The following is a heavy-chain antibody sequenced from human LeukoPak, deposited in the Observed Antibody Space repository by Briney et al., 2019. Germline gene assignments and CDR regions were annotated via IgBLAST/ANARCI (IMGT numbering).Heavy chain of an antibody. CDR3: AGGRWDVVVPAAIDY. D-gene: IGHD2-2*01. CDR2: IYSGGST. CDR1: GFTVSSLH. Sequence: GGSVTLSCGACGFTVSSLHMRWLRQAPGKGVEWGSVIYSGGSTYYADSVKGRFTISRDNSKNTLYLQMNSLRAEDTAVYYCAGGRWDVVVPAAIDYWGQGTLVTVSS. J-gene: IGHJ4*02. V-gene: IGHV3-53*01.